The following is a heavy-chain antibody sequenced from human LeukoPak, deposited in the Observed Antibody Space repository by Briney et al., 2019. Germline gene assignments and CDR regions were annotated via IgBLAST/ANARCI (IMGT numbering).Heavy chain of an antibody. Sequence: GGSLRLSCAVSGFSVRNYYMNWLRQAPVKGLEWVSLIRGSGETVYADSVKGRFTISRDDSKNTVYLQMNSLRLDDTAVYFCARDRAATQGWVEFDPWGQGTLVIVSS. D-gene: IGHD1-26*01. CDR2: IRGSGET. V-gene: IGHV3-66*03. CDR3: ARDRAATQGWVEFDP. J-gene: IGHJ5*02. CDR1: GFSVRNYY.